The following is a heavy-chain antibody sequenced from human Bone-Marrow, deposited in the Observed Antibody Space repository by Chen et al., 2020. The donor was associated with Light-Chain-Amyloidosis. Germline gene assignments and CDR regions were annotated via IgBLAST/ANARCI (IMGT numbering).Heavy chain of an antibody. V-gene: IGHV5-51*01. Sequence: EVQLEQSGPEVKKPGESLKISCKGSGYTFPNYWIGWVRQMPGKGLEWMGVIYPDDSDARYSPSFEGQVTISADKSITTAYLQWRGLKAPDTAMYYCARRRDGYNFDYWGQGTLVTVSS. CDR1: GYTFPNYW. CDR3: ARRRDGYNFDY. J-gene: IGHJ4*02. D-gene: IGHD5-12*01. CDR2: IYPDDSDA.